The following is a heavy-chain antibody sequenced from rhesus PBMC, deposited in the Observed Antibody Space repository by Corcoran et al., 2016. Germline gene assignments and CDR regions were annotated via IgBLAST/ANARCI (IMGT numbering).Heavy chain of an antibody. CDR1: VGSLVVSYW. J-gene: IGHJ5-1*01. CDR2: IYGSSTST. V-gene: IGHV4S10*01. D-gene: IGHD3-9*01. CDR3: TSPVRYRFDV. Sequence: QVPLQESGPGVVKPSEPLSLTCAVSVGSLVVSYWWPWIRQPPGKGLEWIGYIYGSSTSTSLNPSLKSRVTISMDVSKNQFSLRLTSVTAADTAVYYCTSPVRYRFDVWGPGVLVSVSS.